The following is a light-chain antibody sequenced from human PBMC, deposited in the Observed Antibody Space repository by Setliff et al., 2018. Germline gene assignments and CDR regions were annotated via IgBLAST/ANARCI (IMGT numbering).Light chain of an antibody. CDR3: CSYADSYTSFYV. V-gene: IGLV2-11*01. J-gene: IGLJ1*01. CDR2: DVS. CDR1: SSDVGGYNY. Sequence: QSALTQPRSVSGSPGQSVTISCTGTSSDVGGYNYVSWYQQHPGKAPKLMIYDVSKRPSGVPDRFSGSKSGNTASLTISGLQAEDEADYYCCSYADSYTSFYVFGTGTKVTVL.